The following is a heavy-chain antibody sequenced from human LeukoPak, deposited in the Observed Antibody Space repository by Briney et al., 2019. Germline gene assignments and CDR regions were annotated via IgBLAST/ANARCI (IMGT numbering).Heavy chain of an antibody. V-gene: IGHV3-48*03. CDR3: ARGRYYDSSGYCDY. Sequence: GGSLRLSCAASGFTFSSYEMNWVRQAPGKGLEWVSYISSSGSTIYYADSVKGRFTISRDNAKNSLYLQMNSLRAEDTAVYYCARGRYYDSSGYCDYWGQGTLVTVSS. CDR2: ISSSGSTI. D-gene: IGHD3-22*01. CDR1: GFTFSSYE. J-gene: IGHJ4*02.